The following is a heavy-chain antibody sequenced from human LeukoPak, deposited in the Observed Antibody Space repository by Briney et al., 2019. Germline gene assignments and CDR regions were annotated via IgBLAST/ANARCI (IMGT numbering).Heavy chain of an antibody. CDR3: AKDYNWGRY. Sequence: GGSLRLSCAASGFTFSDYYMSWVRQAPGKGLEWVSVISGSGGSTYHADPVKGRFSVSRDNSKNTLYLQMDGLRVEDTAIYYCAKDYNWGRYWGQGTLVTVSS. J-gene: IGHJ4*02. D-gene: IGHD3-16*01. CDR2: ISGSGGST. V-gene: IGHV3-23*01. CDR1: GFTFSDYY.